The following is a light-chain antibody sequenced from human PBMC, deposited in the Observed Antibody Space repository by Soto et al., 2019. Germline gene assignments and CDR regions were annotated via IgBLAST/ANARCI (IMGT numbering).Light chain of an antibody. V-gene: IGKV3-20*01. J-gene: IGKJ4*01. CDR1: QSVSSSTS. CDR3: QQYGDSPLT. Sequence: EIVLTQSPVTLSLSPGERATLSCRASQSVSSSTSLAWYQQKTGQAPRLLIYGASSRAVGVPDRFSGSGSGTDFTLTISRLEPEDFAVYYCQQYGDSPLTFGGGTKVE. CDR2: GAS.